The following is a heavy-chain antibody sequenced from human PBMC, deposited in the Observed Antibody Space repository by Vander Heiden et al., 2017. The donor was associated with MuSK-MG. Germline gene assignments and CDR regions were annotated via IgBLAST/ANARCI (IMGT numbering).Heavy chain of an antibody. Sequence: QVQLQQWGAGLLKPSETLSLTCAVYGGSFSGYYWRWLRQPPGKGLEWIGEINHSGSTNYNPSLKSRVTISVDTSKNQFSLKLSSVTAADTAVYYCARGGGYYYYYYMDVWGKGTTVTVSS. CDR1: GGSFSGYY. J-gene: IGHJ6*03. V-gene: IGHV4-34*01. CDR2: INHSGST. CDR3: ARGGGYYYYYYMDV. D-gene: IGHD3-16*01.